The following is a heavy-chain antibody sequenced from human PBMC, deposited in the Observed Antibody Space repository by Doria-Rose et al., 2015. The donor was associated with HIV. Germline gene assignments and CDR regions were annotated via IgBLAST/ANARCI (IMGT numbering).Heavy chain of an antibody. D-gene: IGHD6-13*01. V-gene: IGHV2-26*01. CDR1: GVSLSSPGMG. CDR3: ARIKSSRWYHKYYFDF. CDR2: ISSDDER. J-gene: IGHJ4*02. Sequence: LKESGPVLVKPTETLTLTCTVSGVSLSSPGMGVSWIRQPPGQALEWLANISSDDERSYKTSLKSRLTISRGTSKSQVVLTMTDMDPVDTATYYCARIKSSRWYHKYYFDFWGQGTLVIVSA.